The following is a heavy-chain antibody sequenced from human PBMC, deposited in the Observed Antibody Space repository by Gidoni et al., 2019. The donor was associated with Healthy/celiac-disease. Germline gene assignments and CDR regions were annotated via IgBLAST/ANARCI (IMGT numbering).Heavy chain of an antibody. CDR2: ISAYNGNT. CDR1: GYTFTSYG. Sequence: VQLVQSGAEVKKPVASVKVSCKASGYTFTSYGISWVRQAPGQGLEWMGWISAYNGNTNYAQKLQGRVTMTTDTTTSKAYMELRSLRSDDTAVYYCAVSYSSGWYDTYWGQGTLVTVSS. CDR3: AVSYSSGWYDTY. J-gene: IGHJ4*02. V-gene: IGHV1-18*01. D-gene: IGHD6-19*01.